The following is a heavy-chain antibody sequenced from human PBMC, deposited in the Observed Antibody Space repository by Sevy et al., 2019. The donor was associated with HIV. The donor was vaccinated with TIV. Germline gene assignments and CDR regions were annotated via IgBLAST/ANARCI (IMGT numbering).Heavy chain of an antibody. CDR2: ISSGSSSI. CDR3: TRGRSIFGDVDGLNI. CDR1: GFRFDRYS. Sequence: GGSLRLSCAASGFRFDRYSMNWVRQAPGKGLEWVSYISSGSSSINYADSVKDRFTISIDNAKKSLFLQMNSLRAEDTAVDYCTRGRSIFGDVDGLNIWGQGTMVTVSS. D-gene: IGHD3-3*01. V-gene: IGHV3-48*01. J-gene: IGHJ3*02.